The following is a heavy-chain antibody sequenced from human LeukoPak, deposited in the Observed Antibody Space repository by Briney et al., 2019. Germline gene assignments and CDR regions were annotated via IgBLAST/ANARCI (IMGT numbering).Heavy chain of an antibody. CDR2: ISYDGSNK. J-gene: IGHJ4*02. Sequence: GGSLRLSCAASGFTFSSYAMHWVRPAPGKGLEWVAVISYDGSNKYYADSVKGRFTISRDNSKNTLYLQMNSLRAEDTAVYYCAREEYSYGNRYWGQGTLVTVSS. CDR3: AREEYSYGNRY. V-gene: IGHV3-30*04. CDR1: GFTFSSYA. D-gene: IGHD5-18*01.